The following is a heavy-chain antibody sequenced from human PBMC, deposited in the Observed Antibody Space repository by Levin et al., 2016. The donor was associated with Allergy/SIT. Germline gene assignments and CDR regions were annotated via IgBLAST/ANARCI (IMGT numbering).Heavy chain of an antibody. J-gene: IGHJ6*02. CDR3: ARAGNLRAAYYYYYGMDV. D-gene: IGHD1-14*01. CDR2: INHSGST. Sequence: WIRQPPGKGLEWIGEINHSGSTNYNPSLKSRVTISVDTSKNQFSLKLSSVTAADTAVYYCARAGNLRAAYYYYYGMDVWGQGTTVTVSS. V-gene: IGHV4-34*01.